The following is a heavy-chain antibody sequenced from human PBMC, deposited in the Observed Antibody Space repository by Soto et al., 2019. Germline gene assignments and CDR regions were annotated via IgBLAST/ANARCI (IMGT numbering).Heavy chain of an antibody. CDR3: AREEVGAKTDYGMDV. CDR2: IYYSGST. D-gene: IGHD1-26*01. J-gene: IGHJ6*02. CDR1: GGSVSSGSYY. Sequence: QVQLQESGPGLVKPSETLFLICAVSGGSVSSGSYYWSWIRQPPGKGLEWIGYIYYSGSTNYNPSLKSRVTISVDTSKNQFSLKLSSVTAADTAVYYCAREEVGAKTDYGMDVWGQETTVTVSS. V-gene: IGHV4-61*01.